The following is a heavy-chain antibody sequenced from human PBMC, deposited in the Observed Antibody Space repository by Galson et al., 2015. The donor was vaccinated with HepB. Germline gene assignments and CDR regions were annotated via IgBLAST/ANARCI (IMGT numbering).Heavy chain of an antibody. CDR1: GYTFTSYG. D-gene: IGHD2-2*02. V-gene: IGHV3-30*18. J-gene: IGHJ4*02. Sequence: SCKASGYTFTSYGMHWVRQAPGKGLEWVAVISYDGSNKYYADSVKGRFTISRDNSKNTLYLQMNSLRAEDTAVYYCAKEGGYCSSTSCYTFLFDYWGQGTLVTVSS. CDR3: AKEGGYCSSTSCYTFLFDY. CDR2: ISYDGSNK.